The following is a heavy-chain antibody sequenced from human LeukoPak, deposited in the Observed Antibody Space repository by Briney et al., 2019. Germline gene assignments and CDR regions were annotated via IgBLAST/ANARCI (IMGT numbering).Heavy chain of an antibody. CDR3: VKAQLWYFDY. CDR2: ITSNGGNT. V-gene: IGHV3-64D*06. CDR1: GFTLSSYG. Sequence: GGSLRLSCSASGFTLSSYGIHWVRQAPGKGLEYVSGITSNGGNTYYADSVKGRFTISRDNSKNTLYLQMSSLRAEDTAVYYCVKAQLWYFDYWGQGTLVTVSS. J-gene: IGHJ4*02. D-gene: IGHD5-18*01.